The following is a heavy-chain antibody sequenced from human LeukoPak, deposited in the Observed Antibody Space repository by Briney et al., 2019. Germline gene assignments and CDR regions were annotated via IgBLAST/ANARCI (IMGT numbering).Heavy chain of an antibody. CDR1: GGSITSYY. Sequence: SETLSLTCTVSGGSITSYYRSWIRQSPGKGLEWIGFMYYSGSTSYNPSLKSRVTISVDTSKNQFSLRLSSVTAADTAVYYCARGVPFWGQGTLVTVSS. J-gene: IGHJ4*02. CDR3: ARGVPF. D-gene: IGHD3-10*01. CDR2: MYYSGST. V-gene: IGHV4-59*12.